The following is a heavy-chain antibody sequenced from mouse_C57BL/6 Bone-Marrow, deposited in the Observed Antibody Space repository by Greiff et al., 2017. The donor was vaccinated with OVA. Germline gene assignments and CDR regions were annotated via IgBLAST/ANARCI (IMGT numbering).Heavy chain of an antibody. CDR1: GFTFSSYG. D-gene: IGHD1-1*01. CDR3: ARHDYYGSFDY. V-gene: IGHV5-6*01. Sequence: EVMLVESGGDLVKPGGSLKLSCAASGFTFSSYGMSWVRQTPDKRLEWVATISSGGSSTYYPDSVKGRFTFSKDNAKNTLYLQMSSLKSEDTAMYYCARHDYYGSFDYWGQGTTLTVSS. CDR2: ISSGGSST. J-gene: IGHJ2*01.